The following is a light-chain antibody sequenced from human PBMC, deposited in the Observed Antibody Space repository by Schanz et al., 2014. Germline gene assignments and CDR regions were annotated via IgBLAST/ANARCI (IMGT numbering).Light chain of an antibody. J-gene: IGLJ2*01. CDR1: SSDVGGYNY. V-gene: IGLV2-14*01. CDR2: EVS. Sequence: QSALTQPASVSGSPGQLITISCTGTSSDVGGYNYVSWYQQQPGKAPKLMIYEVSKRPSGVPDRFSGSKSGTSASLAISGLQSEDEADYYCEAWDDSLIRVFGGGTKLTVL. CDR3: EAWDDSLIRV.